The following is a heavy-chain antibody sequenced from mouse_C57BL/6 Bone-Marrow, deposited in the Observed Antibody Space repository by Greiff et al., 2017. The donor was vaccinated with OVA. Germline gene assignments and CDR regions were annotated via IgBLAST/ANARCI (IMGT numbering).Heavy chain of an antibody. CDR3: ARRDYGSSLDY. Sequence: SGAELVRPGASVKMSCKASGYTFTSYNMHWVKQTPRQGLAWIGAIYPGNGDTYYNQKFKGKATLTVAKSSSTAYMQLSSLTSEDSAVYFCARRDYGSSLDYWGQGTTLTVSS. CDR1: GYTFTSYN. CDR2: IYPGNGDT. V-gene: IGHV1-12*01. D-gene: IGHD1-1*01. J-gene: IGHJ2*01.